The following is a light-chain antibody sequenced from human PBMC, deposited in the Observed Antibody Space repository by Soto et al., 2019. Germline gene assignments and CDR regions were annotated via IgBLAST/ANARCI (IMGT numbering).Light chain of an antibody. V-gene: IGKV1-39*01. CDR1: QSISSY. Sequence: DLQMTQSPSSLSASVGDRVTITCRASQSISSYLNWYQQKPGKAPKLLIYAASSLQSGDPSRFSGSGSGTEFTLPISSLQPEDFATYYCQQSYGTPPWTFGQGTKVEIK. J-gene: IGKJ1*01. CDR3: QQSYGTPPWT. CDR2: AAS.